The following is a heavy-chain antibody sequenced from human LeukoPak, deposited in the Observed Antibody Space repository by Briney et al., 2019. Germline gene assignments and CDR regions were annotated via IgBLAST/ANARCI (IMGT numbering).Heavy chain of an antibody. J-gene: IGHJ4*02. Sequence: GGSLRLSCAASGFTFSSYSMSWVRQAPGKGLEWVSSISGSGGRIDYADSVKGRFTISRDNSKNALSLQMNSLTAEDTAVYYCAKNPRLEGWIYFDSWGQGILVTGSS. CDR2: ISGSGGRI. CDR3: AKNPRLEGWIYFDS. CDR1: GFTFSSYS. V-gene: IGHV3-23*01. D-gene: IGHD1-1*01.